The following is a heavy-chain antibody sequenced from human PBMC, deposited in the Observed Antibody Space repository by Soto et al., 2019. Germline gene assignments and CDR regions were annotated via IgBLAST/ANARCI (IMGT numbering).Heavy chain of an antibody. CDR1: GFIFSNYV. CDR3: AKRPRALLTFDY. Sequence: EVQLVDSGGGLVQPGGSLRLSCAASGFIFSNYVMSWVRQAPGKGLEWVSSISDSGGNSYYADSVKGRFTISRDNSKNTLYLQMNRLRAEDTAIYYCAKRPRALLTFDYWGQGTLVTVSS. V-gene: IGHV3-23*04. CDR2: ISDSGGNS. J-gene: IGHJ4*02. D-gene: IGHD1-26*01.